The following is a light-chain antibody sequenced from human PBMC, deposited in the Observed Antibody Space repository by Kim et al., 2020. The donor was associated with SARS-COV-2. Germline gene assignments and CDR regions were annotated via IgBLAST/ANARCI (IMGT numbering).Light chain of an antibody. V-gene: IGKV4-1*01. CDR1: QSVLYSFDNNNY. CDR2: WAS. J-gene: IGKJ1*01. Sequence: RATIHCKSSQSVLYSFDNNNYLAWYQQKPGQPPKLLIYWASTRHFGVPDRFSGSGSGTEFTLTIGSLQAEDVAVYYCQQYYASSWTFGQGTKLEI. CDR3: QQYYASSWT.